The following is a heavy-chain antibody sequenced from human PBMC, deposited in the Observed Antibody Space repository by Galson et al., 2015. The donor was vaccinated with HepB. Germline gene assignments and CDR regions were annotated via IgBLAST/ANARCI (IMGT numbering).Heavy chain of an antibody. CDR1: GFTFSSYA. CDR3: ASEPCGGDCYPQAAGRDY. J-gene: IGHJ4*02. CDR2: ISYDGSNK. V-gene: IGHV3-30*04. D-gene: IGHD2-21*02. Sequence: SLRLSCAASGFTFSSYAMHWVRQAPGKGLEWVAVISYDGSNKYYADSVKGRFTISRDNSKNTLYLQMNSLRAEDTAVYYCASEPCGGDCYPQAAGRDYWGQGTLVTVSS.